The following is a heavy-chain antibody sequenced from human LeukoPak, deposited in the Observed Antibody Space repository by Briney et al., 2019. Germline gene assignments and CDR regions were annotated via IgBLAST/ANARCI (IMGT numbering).Heavy chain of an antibody. V-gene: IGHV1-69*08. J-gene: IGHJ6*02. CDR3: ARDQKVGATPYFGMDV. CDR1: GYTFTGYY. CDR2: IIPMLGTV. Sequence: ASVKVSCKASGYTFTGYYMHWVRQAPGQGLERMGRIIPMLGTVNYAQKFQGRVTIIADKFTSTAYMELSSLRSEDTAMYYCARDQKVGATPYFGMDVWGQGTTVTVSS. D-gene: IGHD1-26*01.